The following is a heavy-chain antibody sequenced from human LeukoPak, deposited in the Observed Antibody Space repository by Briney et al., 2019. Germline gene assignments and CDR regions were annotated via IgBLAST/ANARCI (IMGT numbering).Heavy chain of an antibody. Sequence: GSLRLSSAASGFTVSSNYMNWVRQGPGKGLERVSVIFGGGSTYFADSVKGRFTVSRDNSKNTLYLQMNSLRAEDTAVYYCAKDQDGDYAPIDYWGQGTLVTVSS. CDR3: AKDQDGDYAPIDY. CDR1: GFTVSSNY. V-gene: IGHV3-53*01. D-gene: IGHD4-17*01. J-gene: IGHJ4*02. CDR2: IFGGGST.